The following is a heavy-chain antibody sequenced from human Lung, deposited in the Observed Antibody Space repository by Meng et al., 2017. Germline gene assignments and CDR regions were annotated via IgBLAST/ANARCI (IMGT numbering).Heavy chain of an antibody. D-gene: IGHD3-22*01. V-gene: IGHV2-5*02. Sequence: QITLKEPAPTLVKPTQTLTLTCTFSGFSLSTSGVGVGWIRQPPGKALEWLALIYWDDDKRYSPSLKSRLTITKDTSKNQVVLTMTNMDPVDTATYYCAHIVLYDSYDYWGQGTLVTVSS. CDR2: IYWDDDK. CDR1: GFSLSTSGVG. J-gene: IGHJ4*02. CDR3: AHIVLYDSYDY.